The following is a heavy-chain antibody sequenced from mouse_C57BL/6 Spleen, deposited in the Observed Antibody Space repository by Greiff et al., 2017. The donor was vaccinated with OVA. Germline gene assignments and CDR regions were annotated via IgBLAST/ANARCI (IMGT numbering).Heavy chain of an antibody. CDR2: IHPNSGST. Sequence: VQLQQSGAELVKPGASVKLSCKASGYTFTSYWMHWVKQRPGQGLEWIGMIHPNSGSTNYNEKFKSKATLTVDKSSSTAYMQLSSLTSEDSAVYYCARPAYYSNYDFDYWGQGTTLTVSS. J-gene: IGHJ2*01. CDR1: GYTFTSYW. V-gene: IGHV1-64*01. D-gene: IGHD2-5*01. CDR3: ARPAYYSNYDFDY.